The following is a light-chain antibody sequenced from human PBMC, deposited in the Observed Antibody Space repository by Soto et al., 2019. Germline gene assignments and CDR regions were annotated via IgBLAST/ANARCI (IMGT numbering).Light chain of an antibody. CDR3: QQYYSYPSYT. Sequence: AIRMTQSPSSLSASTGDRVTITCRASQGISSYLAWYQQKPGKAPKLLIYAASTLQSGVPSRFSGSGSGTDFTLTISCLQSEDFATYYCQQYYSYPSYTCGQGTKLEIK. J-gene: IGKJ2*01. CDR2: AAS. V-gene: IGKV1-8*01. CDR1: QGISSY.